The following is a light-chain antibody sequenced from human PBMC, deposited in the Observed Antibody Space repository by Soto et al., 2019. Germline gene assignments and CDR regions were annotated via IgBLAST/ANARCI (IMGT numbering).Light chain of an antibody. CDR1: QSISSW. J-gene: IGKJ2*01. V-gene: IGKV1-5*03. CDR3: QQYNSFLYT. CDR2: KAS. Sequence: DIQMTQSPSTLSASVGDRVTITCRASQSISSWLAWYQQKPGKAPKLLIYKASSLESGVPSRLSGSGSGTEFTLTISSLQTDDFATYYCQQYNSFLYTFGQGTKLEIK.